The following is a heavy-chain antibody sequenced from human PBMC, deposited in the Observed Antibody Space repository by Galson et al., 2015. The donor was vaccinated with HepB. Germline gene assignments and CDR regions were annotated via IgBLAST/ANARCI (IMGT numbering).Heavy chain of an antibody. J-gene: IGHJ5*02. CDR2: IRSKANSYAT. D-gene: IGHD3-9*01. CDR3: CTDPPGYYDNWFDP. CDR1: GFTFSSFW. V-gene: IGHV3-73*01. Sequence: SLRLSCAASGFTFSSFWMHWVRQTPGKGLEWVGRIRSKANSYATAYAASVKGRFTISRDDSKDTLYLHMNSLKSEDTAVYYCCTDPPGYYDNWFDPWGQGTLVTVSS.